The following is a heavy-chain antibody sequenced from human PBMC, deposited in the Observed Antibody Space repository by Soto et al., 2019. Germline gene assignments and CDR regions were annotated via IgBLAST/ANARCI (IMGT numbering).Heavy chain of an antibody. Sequence: QVQLVQSGAEVKKPGASVKVSCKASGYTFTNYGINWVRQAPGQGLEWMGWISAYKGNTNYAQKFQGRVTMTTDANTNTADMELRSLRSDDTAVYFCARDGIRYVSGMDPGYWGQGTLVTVSS. CDR2: ISAYKGNT. CDR1: GYTFTNYG. V-gene: IGHV1-18*01. J-gene: IGHJ4*02. CDR3: ARDGIRYVSGMDPGY. D-gene: IGHD3-10*01.